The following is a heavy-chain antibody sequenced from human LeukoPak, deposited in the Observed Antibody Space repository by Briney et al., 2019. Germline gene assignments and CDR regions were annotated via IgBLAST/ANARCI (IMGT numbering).Heavy chain of an antibody. CDR1: GYSFTSYW. J-gene: IGHJ6*02. Sequence: GESLKISRKGSGYSFTSYWIGWVRQMPGKGLEWMGIIYPGDSDTRYSPSFQGQVTISADKSISTAYLQWSSLKASDTAMYYCASFQGGPDYYYYGMDVWGQGTTVTVSS. CDR3: ASFQGGPDYYYYGMDV. D-gene: IGHD3-16*01. CDR2: IYPGDSDT. V-gene: IGHV5-51*01.